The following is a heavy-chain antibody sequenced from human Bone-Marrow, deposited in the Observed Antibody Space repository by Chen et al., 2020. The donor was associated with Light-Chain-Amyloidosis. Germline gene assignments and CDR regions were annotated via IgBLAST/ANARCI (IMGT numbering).Heavy chain of an antibody. D-gene: IGHD1-26*01. Sequence: DVQLLESGGGLVQPGGSLRLSCAASGFIFSNSAMSWVRPAPGKGLEWVSGISGSGNSIFYADSVKGRFTISRDNSKDTLSLQMNSLRDDDLAIYYCAKAIVSPGLGRQKRGYHFDSWGQGTLVTVSS. J-gene: IGHJ4*02. V-gene: IGHV3-23*01. CDR1: GFIFSNSA. CDR2: ISGSGNSI. CDR3: AKAIVSPGLGRQKRGYHFDS.